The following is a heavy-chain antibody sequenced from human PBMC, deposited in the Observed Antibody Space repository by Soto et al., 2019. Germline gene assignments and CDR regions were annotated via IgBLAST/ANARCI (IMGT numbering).Heavy chain of an antibody. CDR3: ARGGAVYYGSPRDWFDP. J-gene: IGHJ5*02. Sequence: GCRRLSCAASGFTFSSYWMHWVRQAPGKGLVWVSRINSDGSSTSYADSVKGRFTISRDNAKNTLYLQMNSLRAEDTAVYYCARGGAVYYGSPRDWFDPWGQGTLVTVSS. D-gene: IGHD3-10*01. V-gene: IGHV3-74*01. CDR1: GFTFSSYW. CDR2: INSDGSST.